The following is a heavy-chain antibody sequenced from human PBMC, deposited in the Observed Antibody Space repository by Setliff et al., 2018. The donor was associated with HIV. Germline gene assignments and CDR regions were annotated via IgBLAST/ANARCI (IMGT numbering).Heavy chain of an antibody. D-gene: IGHD6-13*01. J-gene: IGHJ5*02. V-gene: IGHV4-59*08. Sequence: SETLSLTCTVSGGSISSNYWSWIRQPPGKGLEWIGYISYRGTTNYNPSLKSRVTISVDTSKNQFSLKLSSVTAADTAVYYCAGWSSWRKYNWFDPWGQGTLVTVSS. CDR3: AGWSSWRKYNWFDP. CDR1: GGSISSNY. CDR2: ISYRGTT.